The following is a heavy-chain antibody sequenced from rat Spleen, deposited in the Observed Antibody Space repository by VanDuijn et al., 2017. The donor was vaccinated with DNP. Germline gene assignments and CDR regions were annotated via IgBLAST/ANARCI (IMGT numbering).Heavy chain of an antibody. CDR1: GFDFNSYV. V-gene: IGHV10-4*01. CDR2: IDIKTHNYAT. CDR3: ATFEERDA. Sequence: EVQLVESGGGLVQPKGSLKLSCAASGFDFNSYVMSWVRQAPGKGLDWVASIDIKTHNYATLYADSVEERFTISRDDSQSMVYLQMNNLKTEDTALYYCATFEERDAWGQGTSVTVSS. J-gene: IGHJ4*01. D-gene: IGHD4-2*01.